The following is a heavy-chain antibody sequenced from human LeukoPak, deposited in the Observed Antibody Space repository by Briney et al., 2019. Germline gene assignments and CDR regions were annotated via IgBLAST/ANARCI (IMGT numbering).Heavy chain of an antibody. Sequence: GGSLRLSCAASGFTFSSYGMHWVRQAPGKGLEWVAVISYDGSNKYYADSVKGRFTISRDNAKNSLYLQMNSLRAEDTAVYYCASSSYVVPAASLDAFDIWGQGTMVTVSS. D-gene: IGHD2-2*01. CDR1: GFTFSSYG. V-gene: IGHV3-33*05. CDR2: ISYDGSNK. J-gene: IGHJ3*02. CDR3: ASSSYVVPAASLDAFDI.